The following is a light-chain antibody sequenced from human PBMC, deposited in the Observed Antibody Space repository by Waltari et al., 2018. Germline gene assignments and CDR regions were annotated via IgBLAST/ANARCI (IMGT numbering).Light chain of an antibody. V-gene: IGLV10-54*01. CDR3: SAWDSSLSGWV. CDR1: SKNVGNQG. CDR2: RNH. Sequence: QAGLPQPPSVSKGLRQTAPLTCTGNSKNVGNQGAAWLQQHQGHPPKPLSYRNHNRPSGISERLSASRSGNTASLTITGLQPEDEAAYYCSAWDSSLSGWVFGGGTKVTVL. J-gene: IGLJ3*02.